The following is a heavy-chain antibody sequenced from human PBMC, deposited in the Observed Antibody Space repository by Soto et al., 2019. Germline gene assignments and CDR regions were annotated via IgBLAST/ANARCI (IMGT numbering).Heavy chain of an antibody. CDR1: GGTLSTYG. CDR2: IIPMSGIM. Sequence: QVQLVQSGAEVKKPGSSVKVSCKASGGTLSTYGINWVRQAPGQGIEWVGRIIPMSGIMTYAQKFQGRVTVTADKSTTTAYMELSSRRTDDTAVDYCESAVSVSVPTDFYYFVDVCVKGTAVTVSS. V-gene: IGHV1-69*02. J-gene: IGHJ6*03. CDR3: ESAVSVSVPTDFYYFVDV.